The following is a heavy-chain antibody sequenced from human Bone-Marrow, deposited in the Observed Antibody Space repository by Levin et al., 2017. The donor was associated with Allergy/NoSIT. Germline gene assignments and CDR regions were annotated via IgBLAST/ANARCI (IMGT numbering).Heavy chain of an antibody. CDR3: ARARALWVRGVRVPDAFDI. V-gene: IGHV4-34*01. J-gene: IGHJ3*02. CDR1: GGSFNNYY. CDR2: INHFGST. D-gene: IGHD3-10*01. Sequence: SQTLSLTCGVYGGSFNNYYWSWIRQPPGEGLQWIGEINHFGSTNYNASLKSRVSISLDTSKMQLSLRLGSVTAADTADYYCARARALWVRGVRVPDAFDIWGQGTMVTVSS.